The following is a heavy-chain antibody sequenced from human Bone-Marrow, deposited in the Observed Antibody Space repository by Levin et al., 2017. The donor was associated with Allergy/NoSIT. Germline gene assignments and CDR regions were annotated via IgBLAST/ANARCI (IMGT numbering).Heavy chain of an antibody. CDR1: GVSITNYY. CDR2: IYYSGIV. CDR3: ARQFGV. V-gene: IGHV4-59*08. Sequence: SPTLSLTCSVSGVSITNYYWSWIRQPPGKGLEFIANIYYSGIVNYNPSLKSRVTISLDTSKNQFSLRLSSVTAADTAVYYCARQFGVWGQGTMVTVSS. J-gene: IGHJ3*01.